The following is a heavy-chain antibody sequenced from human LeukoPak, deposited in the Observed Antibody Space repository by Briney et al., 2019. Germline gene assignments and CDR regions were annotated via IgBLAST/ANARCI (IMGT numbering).Heavy chain of an antibody. CDR1: GGSISSSSYY. D-gene: IGHD4-23*01. V-gene: IGHV4-39*01. CDR2: IYYSEST. J-gene: IGHJ5*02. CDR3: ARHDYGGNSFPNWFDP. Sequence: VKPSETLSLTCTVSGGSISSSSYYWGWIRQPPGKGLEWIGSIYYSESTYYNPSLKSRVTISVDTSKNQFSLKLSSVTAADTAVYYCARHDYGGNSFPNWFDPWGQGTLVTVSS.